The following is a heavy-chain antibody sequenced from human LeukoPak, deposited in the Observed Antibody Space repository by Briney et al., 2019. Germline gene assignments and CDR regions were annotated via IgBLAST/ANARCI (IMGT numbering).Heavy chain of an antibody. V-gene: IGHV3-23*01. Sequence: GGSLRLSCAASGFTFSSFAMSWIRQAPGKGLEWVSSISGSGESTYYADYVKGRFTVSRDNSKNTLNLQLNSLRAEDTAVYYCATPAIGQYRPYYFDCWGQGTLVTVSS. CDR2: ISGSGEST. CDR1: GFTFSSFA. D-gene: IGHD3-16*02. J-gene: IGHJ4*02. CDR3: ATPAIGQYRPYYFDC.